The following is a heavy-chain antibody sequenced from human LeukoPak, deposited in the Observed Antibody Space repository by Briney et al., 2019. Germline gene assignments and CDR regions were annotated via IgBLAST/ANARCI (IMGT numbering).Heavy chain of an antibody. J-gene: IGHJ4*02. CDR2: INSDGSIA. CDR1: GFTFSSYW. CDR3: VRGLDY. V-gene: IGHV3-74*01. Sequence: GSLRLSCEASGFTFSSYWMHWVRPAPGKGLVWVSRINSDGSIATYADSVKGRFTISRDNAKNTLYLQMNSLRAEDTAIYYCVRGLDYWGQGTLVTASS.